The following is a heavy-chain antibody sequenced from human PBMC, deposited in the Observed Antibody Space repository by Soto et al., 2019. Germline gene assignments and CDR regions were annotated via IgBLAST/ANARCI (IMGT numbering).Heavy chain of an antibody. D-gene: IGHD2-15*01. CDR2: IYYSGST. CDR3: ARLRVHGGCLGRGTAYGMDV. Sequence: LSLTCTVSGGSISSSSCYWGWIRQPPGKGLEWIGSIYYSGSTYYNPALKSRVTISVDTSKNQFSLKLSSVTAADTAVYYCARLRVHGGCLGRGTAYGMDVWGQGTTVTVSS. J-gene: IGHJ6*02. CDR1: GGSISSSSCY. V-gene: IGHV4-39*01.